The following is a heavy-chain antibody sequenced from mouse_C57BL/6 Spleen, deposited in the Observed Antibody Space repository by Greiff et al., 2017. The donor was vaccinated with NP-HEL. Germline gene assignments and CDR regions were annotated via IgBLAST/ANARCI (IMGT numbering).Heavy chain of an antibody. V-gene: IGHV5-6*01. D-gene: IGHD2-5*01. CDR2: ISSGGSYT. CDR1: GFTFSSYG. Sequence: DVHLVESGGDLVKPGGSLKLSCAASGFTFSSYGMSWVRQTPDKRLEWVATISSGGSYTYYPDSVKGRFTISRDNAKNTLYLQMSSLKSEDTAMYYCARHYSNIDYWGQGTTLTVSS. CDR3: ARHYSNIDY. J-gene: IGHJ2*01.